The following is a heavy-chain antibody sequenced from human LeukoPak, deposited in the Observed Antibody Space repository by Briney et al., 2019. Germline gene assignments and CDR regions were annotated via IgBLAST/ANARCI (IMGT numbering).Heavy chain of an antibody. V-gene: IGHV3-53*01. CDR3: ARGGYSSSWYHFDY. Sequence: PGGSLRLSCATSGFTFSRYAMHWVRQAPGKGLEWVSVIYSGGTTNYADSVKGRFTISRDNSKNTLFLQMNSLRAEDTAVYYCARGGYSSSWYHFDYWGQGTLVTVSS. CDR2: IYSGGTT. CDR1: GFTFSRYA. D-gene: IGHD6-13*01. J-gene: IGHJ4*02.